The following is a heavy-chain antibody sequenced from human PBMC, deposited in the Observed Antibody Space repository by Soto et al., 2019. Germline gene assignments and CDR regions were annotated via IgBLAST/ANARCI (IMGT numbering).Heavy chain of an antibody. CDR1: GFTFSSYA. V-gene: IGHV3-23*01. CDR2: ISGSGGST. CDR3: AKVPSPYYYDSSGYYYDYYYGMDV. D-gene: IGHD3-22*01. Sequence: GGSLRLSCAASGFTFSSYAMSWVRQAPGKGLEWVSAISGSGGSTYYADSVKGRFTISRDNSKNTLYLQMNSLRAEDTAVYYCAKVPSPYYYDSSGYYYDYYYGMDVWGQGTTVTVSS. J-gene: IGHJ6*02.